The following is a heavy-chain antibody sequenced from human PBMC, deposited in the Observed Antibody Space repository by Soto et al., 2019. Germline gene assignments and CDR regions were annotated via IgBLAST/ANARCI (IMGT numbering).Heavy chain of an antibody. V-gene: IGHV3-23*01. CDR2: ISGSGGST. CDR3: AKDGRYFDWSEDLDWFDP. CDR1: GFTFSSYA. Sequence: GGSLRLSCAASGFTFSSYAMSWVRQAPGKGLEWVSAISGSGGSTYYADSVKGRFTISRDNSKNTLYLQMNSLRAEDTAVYYCAKDGRYFDWSEDLDWFDPWGQGTLVTVSS. D-gene: IGHD3-9*01. J-gene: IGHJ5*02.